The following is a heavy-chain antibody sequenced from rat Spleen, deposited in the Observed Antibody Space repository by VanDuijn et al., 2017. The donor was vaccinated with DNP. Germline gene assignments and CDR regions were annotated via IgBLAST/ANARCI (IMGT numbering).Heavy chain of an antibody. V-gene: IGHV2-19*01. CDR3: TRTDY. Sequence: QVQLKESGPGLVQPSQTLSLTCTVSGFSLTDYSVHWVRQPPGKGLEWMGRIRSGGSTDYNSALKSRLSISRDTSKSQVFLKMNSLQTEDTAIYFCTRTDYWGQGVMVTVSS. J-gene: IGHJ2*01. CDR2: IRSGGST. CDR1: GFSLTDYS.